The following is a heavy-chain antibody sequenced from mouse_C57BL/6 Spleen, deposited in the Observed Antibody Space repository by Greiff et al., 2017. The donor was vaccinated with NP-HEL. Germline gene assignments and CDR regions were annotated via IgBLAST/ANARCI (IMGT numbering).Heavy chain of an antibody. Sequence: EVKLMESGPGLVKPSQSLSLTCSVTGYSITSGYYWNWIRQFPGNKLEWMGYISYDGSNNYNPSLKNRISITRDTSKNQFFLKLNSVTTEDTATYYCASGVYSNYGDWYFDVWGTGTTVTVSS. J-gene: IGHJ1*03. V-gene: IGHV3-6*01. CDR1: GYSITSGYY. CDR2: ISYDGSN. CDR3: ASGVYSNYGDWYFDV. D-gene: IGHD2-5*01.